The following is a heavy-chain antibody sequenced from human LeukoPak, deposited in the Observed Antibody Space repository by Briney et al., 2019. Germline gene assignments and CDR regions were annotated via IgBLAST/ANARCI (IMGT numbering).Heavy chain of an antibody. Sequence: ASVKVSCKASGYTFTDYYMHWVRQAPGQGLEWMGWLNPNSGDTNYAQKFQGRVTMTRDTSISTAYMELSRLRSDDTAVYYCAREWGPYSSSWYNYWGQGTLVTVSS. CDR2: LNPNSGDT. CDR3: AREWGPYSSSWYNY. J-gene: IGHJ4*02. CDR1: GYTFTDYY. D-gene: IGHD6-13*01. V-gene: IGHV1-2*02.